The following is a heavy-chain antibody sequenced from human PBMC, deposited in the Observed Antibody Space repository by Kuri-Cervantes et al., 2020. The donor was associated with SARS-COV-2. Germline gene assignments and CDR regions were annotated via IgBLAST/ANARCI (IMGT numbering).Heavy chain of an antibody. D-gene: IGHD2-15*01. Sequence: ESLKISCTVSGGSISSSSYYWGWIRQPPGKGLEWIGSIYYSGSTYYNPSLKSRVTISVDTSKNQFSLKLSSVTAADTAVYYCARHEYSGDIVAPDYWGRGTLVTVSS. CDR1: GGSISSSSYY. CDR3: ARHEYSGDIVAPDY. J-gene: IGHJ4*02. V-gene: IGHV4-39*01. CDR2: IYYSGST.